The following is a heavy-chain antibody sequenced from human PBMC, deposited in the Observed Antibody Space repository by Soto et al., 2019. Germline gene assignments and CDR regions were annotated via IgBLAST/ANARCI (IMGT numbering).Heavy chain of an antibody. CDR3: AKGGQSYDY. Sequence: GGSLRLSCAASGFPFSSYAMSLVRQSPGKGLEWVSVIGASGVSTYYADSVKGRFTISRDTSKNTLYLQMNSLRAEDTAVYYCAKGGQSYDYWGQGNLVTVSS. J-gene: IGHJ4*02. D-gene: IGHD3-10*01. CDR2: IGASGVST. CDR1: GFPFSSYA. V-gene: IGHV3-23*01.